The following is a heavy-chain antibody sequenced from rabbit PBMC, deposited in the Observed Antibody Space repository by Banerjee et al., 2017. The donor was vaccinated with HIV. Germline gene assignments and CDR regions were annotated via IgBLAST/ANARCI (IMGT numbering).Heavy chain of an antibody. CDR1: GFSLSSYD. D-gene: IGHD8-1*01. Sequence: QSLEESGGDLVKPGASLTLTCKVSGFSLSSYDMCWVRQAPGKGLEYIGAISTGGSTYYASWVNGRFTISKTSSTTVTLQMTSLTAADTATYFCARYGSSSNSYVLWGPGTLVTVS. J-gene: IGHJ4*01. V-gene: IGHV1S40*01. CDR3: ARYGSSSNSYVL. CDR2: ISTGGST.